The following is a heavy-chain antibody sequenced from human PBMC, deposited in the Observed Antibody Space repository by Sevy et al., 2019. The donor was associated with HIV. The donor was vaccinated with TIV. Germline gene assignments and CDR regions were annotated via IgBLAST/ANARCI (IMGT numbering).Heavy chain of an antibody. D-gene: IGHD3-22*01. CDR3: ATTKDYYDSSGDPFDY. V-gene: IGHV1-24*01. CDR1: GKTLSDLS. J-gene: IGHJ4*02. Sequence: ASVKVSCKGSGKTLSDLSMHWVRQAPGKGLEWMGSFDPEDGERLYAQNFRARVTMIEDTSTDTAYMELCSLRSEDTAVYYCATTKDYYDSSGDPFDYWGRGSLVTVSS. CDR2: FDPEDGER.